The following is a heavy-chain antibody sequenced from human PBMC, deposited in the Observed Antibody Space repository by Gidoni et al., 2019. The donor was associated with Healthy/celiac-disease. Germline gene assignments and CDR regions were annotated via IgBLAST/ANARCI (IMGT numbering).Heavy chain of an antibody. CDR3: ARGRWGYGSGSYCLAY. Sequence: GYYWSWIRQPPGKGLEWIGEINHSGSTNYNPSLKSRVTISVDTSKNQFSLKLSSVTAADTAVYYCARGRWGYGSGSYCLAYWGQGTLVTVSS. J-gene: IGHJ4*02. CDR1: GYY. CDR2: INHSGST. D-gene: IGHD3-10*01. V-gene: IGHV4-34*01.